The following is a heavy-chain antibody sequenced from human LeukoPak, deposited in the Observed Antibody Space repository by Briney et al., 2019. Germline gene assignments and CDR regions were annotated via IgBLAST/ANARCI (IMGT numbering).Heavy chain of an antibody. CDR1: GFTFSSYA. D-gene: IGHD6-19*01. CDR2: IFGSGGST. CDR3: AKTTTGYSSGRFPGWPVDY. Sequence: GGSLRLSCAASGFTFSSYAMYWVRQAPGKGLEWVSGIFGSGGSTHYADSVKGRFTISRDNSKITVYLQMNSLRAEDTAVYYCAKTTTGYSSGRFPGWPVDYWGQGTLVTVSS. J-gene: IGHJ4*02. V-gene: IGHV3-23*01.